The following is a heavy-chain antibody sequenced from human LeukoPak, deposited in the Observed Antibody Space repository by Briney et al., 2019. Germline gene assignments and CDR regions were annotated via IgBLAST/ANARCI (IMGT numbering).Heavy chain of an antibody. J-gene: IGHJ4*02. Sequence: SETLSLTCAVSGYSISSGYYWGGIRQPPGKGLEWIGSIYHSGSTYYNPSLKSRVTISVDTSKNQFSLKLSSVTAADTAVYYCARQHGYRAIFGVVISAGDYWGQGTLVTVSS. D-gene: IGHD3-3*01. V-gene: IGHV4-38-2*01. CDR1: GYSISSGYY. CDR3: ARQHGYRAIFGVVISAGDY. CDR2: IYHSGST.